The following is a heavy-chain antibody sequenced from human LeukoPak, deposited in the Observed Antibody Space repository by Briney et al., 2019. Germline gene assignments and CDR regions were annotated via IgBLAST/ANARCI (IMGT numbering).Heavy chain of an antibody. D-gene: IGHD3-10*01. CDR3: ARVGYSSSGNYYNDRGAFDY. CDR2: INHSGST. V-gene: IGHV4-34*01. CDR1: GGSFSSYY. Sequence: PSETLSLTCAVYGGSFSSYYWSWIRQPPGKGLEWIGEINHSGSTSYKPSLKSRVTISLDTSKNQFSLRLSSVTAADTAVYYCARVGYSSSGNYYNDRGAFDYWGQGTLVTVSS. J-gene: IGHJ4*02.